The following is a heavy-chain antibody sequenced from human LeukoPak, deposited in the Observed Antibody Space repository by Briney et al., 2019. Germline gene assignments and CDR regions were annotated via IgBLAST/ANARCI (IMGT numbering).Heavy chain of an antibody. D-gene: IGHD2-8*02. V-gene: IGHV3-23*01. Sequence: GGSLSLSCAASGLTFSSYALSWVRQAPGKGLEWVSAISDSGSATYYADSVKGRFTISSDDSNNMLFLLMNRLTAEATSVYYCAKAISRYLVPGGLSCFDYSGEGTLVTVSS. J-gene: IGHJ4*02. CDR2: ISDSGSAT. CDR1: GLTFSSYA. CDR3: AKAISRYLVPGGLSCFDY.